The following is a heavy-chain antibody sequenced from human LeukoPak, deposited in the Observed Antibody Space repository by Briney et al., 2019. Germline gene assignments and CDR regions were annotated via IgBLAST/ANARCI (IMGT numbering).Heavy chain of an antibody. Sequence: ASVKVSCKASGYTFTSYDINWVRQATGQGLGWMGWMNPNSGNTGYAQKFQGRVTMTRNTYISTAYMELSRLRSDDTAVYYCARVGEAPIRFYFDYRGQGTLVTVSS. CDR3: ARVGEAPIRFYFDY. D-gene: IGHD5-12*01. J-gene: IGHJ4*02. V-gene: IGHV1-8*01. CDR1: GYTFTSYD. CDR2: MNPNSGNT.